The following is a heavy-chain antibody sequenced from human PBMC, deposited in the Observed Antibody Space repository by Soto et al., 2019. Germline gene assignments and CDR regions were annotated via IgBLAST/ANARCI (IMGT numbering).Heavy chain of an antibody. CDR1: GGSISSYY. CDR2: IYYSGST. CDR3: ARDLAAAGTDDYYGMDV. Sequence: SETLSLTCTVSGGSISSYYWSWIRQPPGKGLEWIGYIYYSGSTNYNPSLKSRVTISVDTSKNQFSLKLSSVTAADTAVYYCARDLAAAGTDDYYGMDVWGQGTTVTVSS. D-gene: IGHD6-13*01. V-gene: IGHV4-59*01. J-gene: IGHJ6*02.